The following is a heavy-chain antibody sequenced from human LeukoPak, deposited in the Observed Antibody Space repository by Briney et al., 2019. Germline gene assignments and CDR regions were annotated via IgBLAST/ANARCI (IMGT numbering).Heavy chain of an antibody. CDR3: ARVQWELRGVGSYFEY. D-gene: IGHD1-26*01. CDR2: IKQDGSEK. J-gene: IGHJ4*02. CDR1: GFTFSSYW. Sequence: HPGGSLRLSCVVSGFTFSSYWMSWVRQAPGKGLEWVANIKQDGSEKYYVDSVKGRFTMSRDNAKNSLYLQMNSLRAEDTAVYYCARVQWELRGVGSYFEYRGQGALVTVSS. V-gene: IGHV3-7*01.